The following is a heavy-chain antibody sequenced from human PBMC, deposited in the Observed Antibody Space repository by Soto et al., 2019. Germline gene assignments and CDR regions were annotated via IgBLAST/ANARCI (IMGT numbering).Heavy chain of an antibody. V-gene: IGHV1-2*04. J-gene: IGHJ3*02. D-gene: IGHD2-15*01. CDR3: ARVGCSGGSCYNAFDI. CDR1: GYTFTGCY. Sequence: ASVKVSCKASGYTFTGCYMHWLRQAPGQWLEWMGWINPNSGGTNYAQKFQGWVTMTRDTSISTAYMELSRLRSDDTAVYYCARVGCSGGSCYNAFDISGPATMVTVSS. CDR2: INPNSGGT.